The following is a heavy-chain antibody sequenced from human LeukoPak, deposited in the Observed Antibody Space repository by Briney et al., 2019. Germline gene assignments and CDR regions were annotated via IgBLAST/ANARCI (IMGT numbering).Heavy chain of an antibody. J-gene: IGHJ4*02. CDR2: IKSQTEGGTT. D-gene: IGHD5-12*01. CDR3: TTTLRWDGVCDY. Sequence: AGGSLRLSCAASGFTFTDAWMTWVRQAPGKGLEWVGRIKSQTEGGTTDYAAPVKGRFTISSDDSQNTLFLQMDSLKTEDTAIYYRTTTLRWDGVCDYWGQGTLVTVSS. V-gene: IGHV3-15*01. CDR1: GFTFTDAW.